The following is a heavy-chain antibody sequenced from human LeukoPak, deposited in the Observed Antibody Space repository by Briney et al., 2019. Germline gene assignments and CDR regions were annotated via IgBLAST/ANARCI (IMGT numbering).Heavy chain of an antibody. CDR1: GCTFSTYS. CDR3: AGYYDFWSSGPFLDAFDI. V-gene: IGHV3-21*01. CDR2: ISSSSSNI. Sequence: SGGSLRLSCAASGCTFSTYSMNWVRQAPGKGLEWVSSISSSSSNIYDADSVKGRFTISRDNAKNSLYLQMNSLRAEDTAVYYCAGYYDFWSSGPFLDAFDIWGQGTMVTVSS. J-gene: IGHJ3*02. D-gene: IGHD3-3*01.